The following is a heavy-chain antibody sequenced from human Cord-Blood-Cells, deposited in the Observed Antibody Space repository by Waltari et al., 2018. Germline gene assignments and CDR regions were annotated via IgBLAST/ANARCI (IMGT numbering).Heavy chain of an antibody. V-gene: IGHV4-34*01. Sequence: QVQLQQWGAGLLKPSETLSLTCAVYGGSFSGYYWSWIRQPPGKGLEWIGEINHSGSTNYDPSLKSRVTISVDTSKKHFSLKLSSVTAADTAVYYCARGRGYAREYSSSVYYYYYGMDVWCQGTTVTGSS. J-gene: IGHJ6*02. D-gene: IGHD6-6*01. CDR3: ARGRGYAREYSSSVYYYYYGMDV. CDR1: GGSFSGYY. CDR2: INHSGST.